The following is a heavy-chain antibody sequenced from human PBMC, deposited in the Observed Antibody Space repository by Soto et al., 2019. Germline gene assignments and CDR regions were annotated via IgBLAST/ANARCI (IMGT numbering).Heavy chain of an antibody. J-gene: IGHJ2*01. D-gene: IGHD3-16*02. CDR3: ARATDTPMITFGGVIANYWYFDL. CDR1: GFTFSDYY. V-gene: IGHV3-11*01. Sequence: QVQLVESGGGLVKPGGSLRLSCAASGFTFSDYYMSWIRQAPGKGLEWVSYISSSGSTIYYADSVKGRFTISRDNAKNSLYLQMNSLRAEDTAVYYCARATDTPMITFGGVIANYWYFDLWGRGTLVTVSS. CDR2: ISSSGSTI.